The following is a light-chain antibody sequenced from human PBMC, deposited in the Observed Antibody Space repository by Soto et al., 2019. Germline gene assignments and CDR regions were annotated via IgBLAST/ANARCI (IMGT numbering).Light chain of an antibody. CDR3: QQYGSSPPD. CDR1: QSVSSSY. J-gene: IGKJ4*01. V-gene: IGKV3-20*01. CDR2: GAS. Sequence: EIVLTPSPGPLSLSPGERATLSCRASQSVSSSYLAWYQQKPGQAPRLLIYGASSRATGIPDRFSGSGSGTDFTLTISRLEPEDFAVYYCQQYGSSPPDFGGGTKVDIK.